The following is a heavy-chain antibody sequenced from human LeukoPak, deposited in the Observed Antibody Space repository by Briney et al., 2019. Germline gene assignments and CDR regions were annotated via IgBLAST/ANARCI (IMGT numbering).Heavy chain of an antibody. V-gene: IGHV3-30*18. D-gene: IGHD2-15*01. Sequence: GGSLRLSCAASGFTFSSYGMHWVRQAPGKGLEWVAVISYDGSNKYYADSVKGRFTISRDNSKNTLYLQMNSLRAEDTAVYYCAKDRRDCSGGSCYSFFDYWGQGTLVTVSS. CDR2: ISYDGSNK. CDR3: AKDRRDCSGGSCYSFFDY. CDR1: GFTFSSYG. J-gene: IGHJ4*02.